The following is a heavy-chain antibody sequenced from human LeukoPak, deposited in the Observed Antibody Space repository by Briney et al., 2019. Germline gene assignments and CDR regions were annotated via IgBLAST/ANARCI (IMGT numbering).Heavy chain of an antibody. J-gene: IGHJ3*02. CDR1: GGSISSYY. Sequence: SETLSLTCTVSGGSISSYYWTWIRQPPGKGLEWIGYIYYSGSTTYNPSLNSRVTISVDTSKNQFSLKLSSVTAADTAVYYCARSGYREGADALDIWGQGTMVTVSS. CDR2: IYYSGST. D-gene: IGHD5-18*01. V-gene: IGHV4-59*01. CDR3: ARSGYREGADALDI.